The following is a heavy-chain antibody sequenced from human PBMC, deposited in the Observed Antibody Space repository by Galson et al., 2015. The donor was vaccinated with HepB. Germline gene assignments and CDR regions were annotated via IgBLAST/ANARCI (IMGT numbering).Heavy chain of an antibody. CDR1: GYTFTNYD. CDR2: MNPDSGNT. D-gene: IGHD2/OR15-2a*01. J-gene: IGHJ3*01. V-gene: IGHV1-8*01. CDR3: ARGLSFLLT. Sequence: SVKVSCKASGYTFTNYDINWVRQAAGQGLEWMGWMNPDSGNTGYAQKFQGRVTMTRNTSISTAYVELRSLTSEDTAVYYCARGLSFLLTWGQGTMVTVSS.